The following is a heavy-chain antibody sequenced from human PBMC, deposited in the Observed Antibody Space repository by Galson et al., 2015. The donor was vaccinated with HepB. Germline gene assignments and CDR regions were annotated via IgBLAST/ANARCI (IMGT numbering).Heavy chain of an antibody. D-gene: IGHD6-6*01. CDR2: IKQDGSEK. Sequence: SLRLSCAASGFTFSSYWMSWVRQAPGKGLEWVANIKQDGSEKYYVDSVKGRFTISRDNAKNSLYLQMYSLRADDSAVYYCAKLGIHEPLDYWGQGTLVTVSS. J-gene: IGHJ4*02. V-gene: IGHV3-7*01. CDR1: GFTFSSYW. CDR3: AKLGIHEPLDY.